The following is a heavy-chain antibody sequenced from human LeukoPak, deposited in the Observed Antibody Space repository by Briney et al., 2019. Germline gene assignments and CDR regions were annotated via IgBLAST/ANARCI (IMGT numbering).Heavy chain of an antibody. J-gene: IGHJ6*04. CDR3: AELGIAMIGGV. CDR1: GLTFGGYG. D-gene: IGHD3-10*02. Sequence: GGSLRLSCAASGLTFGGYGMICVRRAPGKGREWVFGINCNGGGIGYADSVRGRFSITRDNAKNSLYLQMNSLRAEDTAVYYCAELGIAMIGGVWGKGTTVTISS. CDR2: INCNGGGI. V-gene: IGHV3-20*04.